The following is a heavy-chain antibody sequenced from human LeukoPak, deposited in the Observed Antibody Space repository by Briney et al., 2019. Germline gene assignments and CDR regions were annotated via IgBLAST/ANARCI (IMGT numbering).Heavy chain of an antibody. Sequence: GGSLRLSCAASGFTFSSYGMHWVRQAPGKGLEWVAFIRYDGSNKYYADSVKGRFTISRDNSKNTLYLQMNSLRAEDTAVYYCAKGKYQLLLPYYFDYWGQGTLVTASS. J-gene: IGHJ4*02. CDR2: IRYDGSNK. CDR1: GFTFSSYG. CDR3: AKGKYQLLLPYYFDY. D-gene: IGHD2-2*01. V-gene: IGHV3-30*02.